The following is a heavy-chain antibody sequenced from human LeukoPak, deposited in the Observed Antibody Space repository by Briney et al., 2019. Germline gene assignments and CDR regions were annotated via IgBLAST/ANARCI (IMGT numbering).Heavy chain of an antibody. D-gene: IGHD6-13*01. CDR2: INRGGST. J-gene: IGHJ4*02. V-gene: IGHV4-34*01. CDR3: ARAAAGLFDY. Sequence: SETLSLTCAVYGGSFSGNYWSWIRQPPGKGLEWIGEINRGGSTNYNPSLKSRVTISLDTSKNQFSLKLTSVIAADTAVYYCARAAAGLFDYWGQGTLVTVSS. CDR1: GGSFSGNY.